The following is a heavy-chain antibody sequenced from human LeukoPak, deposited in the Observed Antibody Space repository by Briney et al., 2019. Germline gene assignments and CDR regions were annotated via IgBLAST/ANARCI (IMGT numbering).Heavy chain of an antibody. CDR1: GGSISSSSYY. J-gene: IGHJ3*02. Sequence: SETLSLTCTVSGGSISSSSYYWGWIRQPPGKGLEWIGSIYYSGSTYYNPSLKGRVTISVDTSKNQFSLKLSSVTAADTAVYYCARAPGGYYYDSSGYRGPHAFDIWGQGTMVTVSS. CDR3: ARAPGGYYYDSSGYRGPHAFDI. CDR2: IYYSGST. D-gene: IGHD3-22*01. V-gene: IGHV4-39*01.